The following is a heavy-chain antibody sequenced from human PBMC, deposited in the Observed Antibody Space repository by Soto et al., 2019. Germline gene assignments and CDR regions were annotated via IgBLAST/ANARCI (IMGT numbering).Heavy chain of an antibody. CDR2: ISSSSSTI. CDR1: GFTFSSYS. D-gene: IGHD2-2*01. V-gene: IGHV3-48*01. CDR3: ARLSGVVPAAIGFDP. Sequence: EVQLVESGGGLVQPGGSLRLSCAASGFTFSSYSMNWVRQAPGKGLEWVSYISSSSSTIYYADSVKGRFTISRDNAKNSLYLQMNSLRAEDTAVYYCARLSGVVPAAIGFDPWGQGTLVTVSS. J-gene: IGHJ5*02.